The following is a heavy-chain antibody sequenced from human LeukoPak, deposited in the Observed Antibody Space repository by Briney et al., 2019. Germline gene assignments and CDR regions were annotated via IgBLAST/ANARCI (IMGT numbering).Heavy chain of an antibody. CDR2: ISPYNGNT. V-gene: IGHV1-18*01. CDR3: ARGTYYGSGSYLQFDY. CDR1: GYSFRSYG. Sequence: ASVKVSCKASGYSFRSYGLSWVRQAPGQGLEWMGWISPYNGNTNYAQKFQGRVTMTTDTSTSTTYMELRSLRSEDTAVYYCARGTYYGSGSYLQFDYWGQGTLVTVSS. J-gene: IGHJ4*02. D-gene: IGHD3-10*01.